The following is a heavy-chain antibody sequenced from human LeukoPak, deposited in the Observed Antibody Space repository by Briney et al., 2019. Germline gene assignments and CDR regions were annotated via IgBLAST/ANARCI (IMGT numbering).Heavy chain of an antibody. D-gene: IGHD2-21*01. CDR3: ARGSKDCGDDCYSGPNWFDP. V-gene: IGHV1-46*03. J-gene: IGHJ5*02. CDR1: GYTFTSYY. Sequence: ASVKVSCKASGYTFTSYYMHWLRQAPGQGLEWMGIINPSGGSTSYAQKFQGRVTMTRDTSTSTVYMELSSLRSEDTAVYYCARGSKDCGDDCYSGPNWFDPWGQGTLVTVSS. CDR2: INPSGGST.